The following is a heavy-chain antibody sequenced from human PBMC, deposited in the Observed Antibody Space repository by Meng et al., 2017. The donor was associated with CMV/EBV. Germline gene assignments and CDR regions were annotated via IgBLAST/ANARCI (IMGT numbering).Heavy chain of an antibody. V-gene: IGHV3-21*01. J-gene: IGHJ6*03. CDR3: ARGGGWSSSSDWGDYDEDGRDG. Sequence: GESLKISCAASGFTFSSYSMNWVRQAPGKGLEWVSSISSSSSYIYYADSVKGRFTISRDNAKNSLYLQMNSLRAEDTAVYYCARGGGWSSSSDWGDYDEDGRDGGGKG. CDR1: GFTFSSYS. CDR2: ISSSSSYI. D-gene: IGHD6-6*01.